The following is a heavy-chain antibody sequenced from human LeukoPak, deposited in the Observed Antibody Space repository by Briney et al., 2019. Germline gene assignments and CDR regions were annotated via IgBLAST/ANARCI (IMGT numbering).Heavy chain of an antibody. V-gene: IGHV4-61*02. CDR3: ARELDVDTAMDY. Sequence: SETLSLTCTVSGGSISSGSYYWSWIRQPAGMGPEWIGRIYTSGSTNYSPSLKSRVTISVDPSKNQFSLKLSSVAAADTAVYYCARELDVDTAMDYWGQGTLVTVSS. J-gene: IGHJ4*02. D-gene: IGHD5-18*01. CDR2: IYTSGST. CDR1: GGSISSGSYY.